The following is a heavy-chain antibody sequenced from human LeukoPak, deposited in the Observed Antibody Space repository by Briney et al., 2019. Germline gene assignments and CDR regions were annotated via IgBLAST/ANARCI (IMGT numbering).Heavy chain of an antibody. CDR2: IYYSGST. CDR1: GGSISSGDYY. CDR3: ARGLYGSGSYYLYYFDY. J-gene: IGHJ4*02. D-gene: IGHD3-10*01. Sequence: SETLSLTCTVSGGSISSGDYYWSWIRQPPGKGLEWIGYIYYSGSTYYNPSLKSRVTISVDTSKNQFSLKLSSVTAADTAVYYCARGLYGSGSYYLYYFDYWGQGTLVTVSS. V-gene: IGHV4-30-4*01.